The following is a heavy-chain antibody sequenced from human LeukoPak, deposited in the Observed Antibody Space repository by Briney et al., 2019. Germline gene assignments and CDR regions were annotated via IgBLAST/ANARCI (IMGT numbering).Heavy chain of an antibody. V-gene: IGHV4-59*01. J-gene: IGHJ3*02. CDR2: IYYSGST. Sequence: SGTLSLTCTVSGGSISSYYWSWIRQPPGKGLEWIGYIYYSGSTNYNPSLKSRVTISVDTSKNQFSLKLSSVTAADTAVYYCARDSRALLGKRDAFDIWGQGTMVTVSS. D-gene: IGHD1-26*01. CDR3: ARDSRALLGKRDAFDI. CDR1: GGSISSYY.